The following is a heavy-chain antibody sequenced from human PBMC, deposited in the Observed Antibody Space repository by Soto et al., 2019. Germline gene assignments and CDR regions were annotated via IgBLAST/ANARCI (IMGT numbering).Heavy chain of an antibody. CDR2: ISSSSSTI. Sequence: GGSLRLSCAASGFTFSSYSMNWVRQAPGKGLEWVSYISSSSSTIYYADSVKGRFTISRDNAKNSLYLQMNSLRDEDTAVYYCARDLFPYSNGDYYYGMDVWGQGTTVTVSS. CDR1: GFTFSSYS. CDR3: ARDLFPYSNGDYYYGMDV. J-gene: IGHJ6*02. V-gene: IGHV3-48*02. D-gene: IGHD4-4*01.